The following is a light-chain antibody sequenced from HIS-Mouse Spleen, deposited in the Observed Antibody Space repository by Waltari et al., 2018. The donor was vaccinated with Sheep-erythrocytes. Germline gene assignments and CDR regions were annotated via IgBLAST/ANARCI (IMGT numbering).Light chain of an antibody. J-gene: IGLJ1*01. CDR2: EGS. CDR1: SSDVGSYNL. V-gene: IGLV2-14*02. Sequence: QSALTQPASVSGSPRQSITISCTGTSSDVGSYNLVSWYQQHPGKAPKLMIYEGSKRPSGVSNRFSGSKSGNTASLTISGLQAEDEADYYCCSYAGSYNHVFATGTKVTVL. CDR3: CSYAGSYNHV.